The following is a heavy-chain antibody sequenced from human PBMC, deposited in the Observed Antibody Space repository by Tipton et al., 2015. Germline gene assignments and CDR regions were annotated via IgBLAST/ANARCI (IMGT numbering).Heavy chain of an antibody. CDR2: ISGSGGLT. D-gene: IGHD3-3*01. V-gene: IGHV3-23*01. CDR1: GFPFSAHG. J-gene: IGHJ4*02. Sequence: SLRLSCVASGFPFSAHGLNWVRQAPGKGLEWVSGISGSGGLTYYVDSVKGRFTTSRDNSKNTLYLQMHILRAEDTAIYYCAKDTNDFWSGYYPGYFDYWGQGTLVTVSS. CDR3: AKDTNDFWSGYYPGYFDY.